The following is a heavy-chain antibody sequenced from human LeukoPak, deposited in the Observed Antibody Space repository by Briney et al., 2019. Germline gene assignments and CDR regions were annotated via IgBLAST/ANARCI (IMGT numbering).Heavy chain of an antibody. CDR1: GYTFTSYG. CDR2: IIPIFGTA. V-gene: IGHV1-69*13. J-gene: IGHJ4*02. D-gene: IGHD3-10*01. Sequence: VASVKVSCKASGYTFTSYGISWVRQAPGQGLEWMGGIIPIFGTANYAQKFQGRVTITADESTSTAYMELSSLRSEDTAVYYCARSLTFGESTMSFDYWGQGTLVTVSS. CDR3: ARSLTFGESTMSFDY.